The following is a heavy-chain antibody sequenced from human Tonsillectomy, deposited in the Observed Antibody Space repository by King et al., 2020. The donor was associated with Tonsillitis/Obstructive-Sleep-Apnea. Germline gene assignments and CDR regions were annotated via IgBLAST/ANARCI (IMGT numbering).Heavy chain of an antibody. V-gene: IGHV3-66*01. Sequence: VQLVESGGGLVQPGGSLRLSCAASGFTVSSNYMSWVRQAPGKGLEWVSVIYSGGSTYYADSVKGRFTISRDNSKNTLYLQMNSLRAGDTAVYYCARELTHGWLDYWGQGTLVTVSS. D-gene: IGHD4-17*01. CDR3: ARELTHGWLDY. CDR1: GFTVSSNY. J-gene: IGHJ4*02. CDR2: IYSGGST.